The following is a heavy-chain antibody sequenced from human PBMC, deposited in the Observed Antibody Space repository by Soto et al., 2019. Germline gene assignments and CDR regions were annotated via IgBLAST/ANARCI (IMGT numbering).Heavy chain of an antibody. Sequence: ASVKVSCKASGYTFTSYAMHWVRQAPGQRLEWMGWINANNGSTNYAQKFQGRVTMTRDTSISTAYMELSRLRSDDTAVYYCARGYSSSAGANFYYYYYMDVWGKGTTVTVSS. V-gene: IGHV1-2*02. CDR3: ARGYSSSAGANFYYYYYMDV. CDR1: GYTFTSYA. D-gene: IGHD6-6*01. J-gene: IGHJ6*03. CDR2: INANNGST.